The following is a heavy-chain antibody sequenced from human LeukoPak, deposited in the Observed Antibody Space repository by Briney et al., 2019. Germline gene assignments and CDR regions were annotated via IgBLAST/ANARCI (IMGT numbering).Heavy chain of an antibody. D-gene: IGHD6-13*01. CDR3: ASRIAAAVTELLYYYYGMDV. J-gene: IGHJ6*02. CDR1: GYTFTSYG. CDR2: ISAYNGNT. Sequence: ASVKVSCKASGYTFTSYGISWVRQAPGQGLEWMGWISAYNGNTNYAQKLQGRVTMTTDTSTSTAYMELSSLRSEDTAVYYCASRIAAAVTELLYYYYGMDVWGQGTTVTVSS. V-gene: IGHV1-18*01.